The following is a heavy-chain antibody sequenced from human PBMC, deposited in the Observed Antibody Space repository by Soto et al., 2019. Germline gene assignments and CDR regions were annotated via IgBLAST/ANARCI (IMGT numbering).Heavy chain of an antibody. J-gene: IGHJ4*02. D-gene: IGHD6-6*01. CDR1: GFTFSSYS. Sequence: GGSLRLSCAASGFTFSSYSMNWVRQAPGKGLEWVSYISSSSSTIYYADSVKGRFTISRDNAKNSLYLQMNSLRAEDTAVYYCARDRIAARRGGLDYWGQGTLVTVSS. CDR3: ARDRIAARRGGLDY. CDR2: ISSSSSTI. V-gene: IGHV3-48*01.